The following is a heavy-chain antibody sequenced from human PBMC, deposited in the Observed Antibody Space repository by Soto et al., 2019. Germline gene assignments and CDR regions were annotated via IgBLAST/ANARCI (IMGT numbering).Heavy chain of an antibody. CDR2: ISGSGGST. CDR3: AKYENYYGSGSYYIPTYYFDY. Sequence: EVQLLESGGGLVQPGGSLRLSCAASGFTFSSYAMSWVHQAPGKGLEWVSAISGSGGSTYYADSVKGRFTISRDNSKNTLYLQMNSLRAEDTAVYYCAKYENYYGSGSYYIPTYYFDYWGQGTLVTVSS. CDR1: GFTFSSYA. J-gene: IGHJ4*02. D-gene: IGHD3-10*01. V-gene: IGHV3-23*01.